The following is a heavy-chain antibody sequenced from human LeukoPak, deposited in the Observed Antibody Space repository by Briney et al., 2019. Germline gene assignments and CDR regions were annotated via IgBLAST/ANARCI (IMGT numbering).Heavy chain of an antibody. CDR3: ARGGGYGVY. V-gene: IGHV4-59*11. D-gene: IGHD3-16*01. J-gene: IGHJ4*02. CDR1: GGSIGGHF. Sequence: SETLSLTCTVSGGSIGGHFWNWLRQPPGKGLEWIGNIYYRGNTNYNPSLKSRVTLSVDTFNNQFSLRLTSMTAADTAVYYCARGGGYGVYWGQGTLVTVSS. CDR2: IYYRGNT.